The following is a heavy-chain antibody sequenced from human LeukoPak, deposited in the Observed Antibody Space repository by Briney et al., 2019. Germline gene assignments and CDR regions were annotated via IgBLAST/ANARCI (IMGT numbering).Heavy chain of an antibody. CDR3: ARDEGGPVNY. CDR2: ISSNNGNT. J-gene: IGHJ4*02. CDR1: GYTFTSHG. V-gene: IGHV1-18*01. D-gene: IGHD3-16*01. Sequence: ASGKVSCKASGYTFTSHGISWGRQAPGQGLEWMGWISSNNGNTKYAQKFQGRVTMTTETSTSTAYMELRSLRSDDTAVYYCARDEGGPVNYWGQGTLVTVSS.